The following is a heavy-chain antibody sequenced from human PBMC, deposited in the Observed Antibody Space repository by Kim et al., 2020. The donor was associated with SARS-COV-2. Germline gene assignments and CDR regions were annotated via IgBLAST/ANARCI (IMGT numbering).Heavy chain of an antibody. D-gene: IGHD3-22*01. V-gene: IGHV3-30*18. Sequence: GGSLRHSCAASGFTFSNYAMHWIRHVPGKGLEWAAVISHDGSQKFYADFVEGRFTISRDNSKSTLDVQMTSLRVEDTAVYYCAKDPRSDTDGYYFDYWG. CDR2: ISHDGSQK. CDR3: AKDPRSDTDGYYFDY. CDR1: GFTFSNYA. J-gene: IGHJ4*01.